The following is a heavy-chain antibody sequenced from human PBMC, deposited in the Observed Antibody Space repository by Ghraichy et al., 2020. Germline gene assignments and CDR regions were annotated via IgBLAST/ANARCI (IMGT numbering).Heavy chain of an antibody. CDR2: INSDGSST. CDR1: GFTFSRYW. D-gene: IGHD3-16*02. CDR3: ARDMRLGELSLPVFDY. Sequence: GESLNISCAASGFTFSRYWMHWVRQVPGKGLVWVSHINSDGSSTNYADSVKGRFTISRDTAKNTLYLQMNSLRVEDAAVYYCARDMRLGELSLPVFDYWGQGTLVTVSS. J-gene: IGHJ4*02. V-gene: IGHV3-74*01.